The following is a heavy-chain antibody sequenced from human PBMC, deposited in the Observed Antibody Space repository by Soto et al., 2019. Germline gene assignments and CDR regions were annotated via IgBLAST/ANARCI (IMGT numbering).Heavy chain of an antibody. Sequence: SETLSLTCAVYGGSFSGYYWSWIRQPPGKGLEWIGEINHSGSTNYNPSLKSRVTISVDTSKNQFSLKLSSVTAADTAVYYCARSIRITIFGVVSPHMDVWGKGTTVTVSS. CDR3: ARSIRITIFGVVSPHMDV. CDR1: GGSFSGYY. J-gene: IGHJ6*03. CDR2: INHSGST. D-gene: IGHD3-3*01. V-gene: IGHV4-34*01.